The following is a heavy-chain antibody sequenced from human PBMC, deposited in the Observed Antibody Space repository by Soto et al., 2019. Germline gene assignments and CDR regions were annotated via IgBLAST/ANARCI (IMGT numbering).Heavy chain of an antibody. Sequence: PGGSLRVSCAASGFTFSSYSMNWVRQAPGKGLEWVSSISSSSSYIYYADSVKGRFTISRDNAKNSLYLQMNSLRAEDTAVYYCVRGPIVVVPAAIDYYYYGMDVWGQGTTVTVSS. D-gene: IGHD2-2*02. V-gene: IGHV3-21*01. CDR3: VRGPIVVVPAAIDYYYYGMDV. J-gene: IGHJ6*02. CDR1: GFTFSSYS. CDR2: ISSSSSYI.